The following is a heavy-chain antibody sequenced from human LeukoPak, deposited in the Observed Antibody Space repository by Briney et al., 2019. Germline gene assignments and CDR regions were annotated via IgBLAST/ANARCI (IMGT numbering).Heavy chain of an antibody. V-gene: IGHV3-30-3*01. CDR1: GVPFRSYG. CDR3: AKDLYFSTVTTPGY. CDR2: ISYDGSNK. J-gene: IGHJ4*02. Sequence: GGPLRLSCGASGVPFRSYGMHWVRPAPRQGLGGVGVISYDGSNKYYADSVKGRFTISRDNSKNTLYLQMNSLRAEDTAVYYCAKDLYFSTVTTPGYWGQGTLVTVSS. D-gene: IGHD4-17*01.